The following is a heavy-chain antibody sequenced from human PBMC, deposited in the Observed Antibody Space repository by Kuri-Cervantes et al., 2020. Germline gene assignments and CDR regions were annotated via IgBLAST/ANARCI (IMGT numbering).Heavy chain of an antibody. CDR2: IHYSGST. J-gene: IGHJ4*02. D-gene: IGHD1-14*01. Sequence: GSLRLSCTVSGGSISTYYWSWIRQPPGKGLEWIGYIHYSGSTIYNPSPKSRVTISVDTSKNQFSLRLSSVTAADTAVYYCARAGNPAGQYYFDSWGQGTPVTVSS. V-gene: IGHV4-59*01. CDR1: GGSISTYY. CDR3: ARAGNPAGQYYFDS.